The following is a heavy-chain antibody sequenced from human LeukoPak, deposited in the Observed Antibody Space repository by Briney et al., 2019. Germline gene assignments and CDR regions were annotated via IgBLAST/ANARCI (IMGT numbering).Heavy chain of an antibody. J-gene: IGHJ4*02. CDR3: ARLKGTTSVFDY. V-gene: IGHV3-7*03. Sequence: GGSLRLSCVASGFSFSSHWMTWVRQAPGKGLEWVGNINPDGGDKFYVDSVKGRFTMSRDNARNSLLLQMDSLRTEDTAVYYCARLKGTTSVFDYWGQGTLVTVSS. CDR2: INPDGGDK. D-gene: IGHD4-17*01. CDR1: GFSFSSHW.